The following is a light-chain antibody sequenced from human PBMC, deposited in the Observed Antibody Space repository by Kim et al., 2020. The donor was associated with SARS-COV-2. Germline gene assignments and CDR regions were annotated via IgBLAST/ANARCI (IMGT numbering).Light chain of an antibody. J-gene: IGLJ2*01. V-gene: IGLV3-1*01. CDR1: KLGDKF. CDR3: QAWDSSTVV. CDR2: QDS. Sequence: SVSPGQTARVTCAGDKLGDKFACWYQQKPGQSPVLDIYQDSKRPSGIPERFSGSNSGNTATLTISGTQAMDEADYYCQAWDSSTVVFGGGTQLTVL.